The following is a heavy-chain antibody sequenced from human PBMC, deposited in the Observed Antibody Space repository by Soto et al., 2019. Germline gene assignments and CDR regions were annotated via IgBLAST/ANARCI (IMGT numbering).Heavy chain of an antibody. CDR2: VYHTGRT. V-gene: IGHV4-61*01. CDR1: WGSFNRGSYS. Sequence: SETLSLTCPLSWGSFNRGSYSLSWFPPPPGKGLEWIGYVYHTGRTSYNPSLKSRVSISMDTSKNQFSLNLDSLTAADTAVYFCARDFAYVDSWGQGTLVTVSS. CDR3: ARDFAYVDS. J-gene: IGHJ4*02.